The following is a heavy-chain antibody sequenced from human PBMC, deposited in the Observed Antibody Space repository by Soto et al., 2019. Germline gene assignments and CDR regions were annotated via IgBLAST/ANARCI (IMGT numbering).Heavy chain of an antibody. V-gene: IGHV3-23*01. D-gene: IGHD3-22*01. Sequence: QPGGSLRLSCAASGFTFSSYAMSWVRQAPGKGLEWVSAISGSGGSTYYADSVKGRFTISRDNSKNTLYLQMNSLRAEDTAVYYCAKDPHSYYYDSSGYYRYNWFDPWGQGTLVTVS. CDR2: ISGSGGST. CDR3: AKDPHSYYYDSSGYYRYNWFDP. J-gene: IGHJ5*02. CDR1: GFTFSSYA.